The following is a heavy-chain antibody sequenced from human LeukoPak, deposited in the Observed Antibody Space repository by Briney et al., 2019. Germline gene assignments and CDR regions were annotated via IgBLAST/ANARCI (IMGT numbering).Heavy chain of an antibody. Sequence: ASVKVSCKASGYTFINYGLTWVRQAPGQGLEWMGWTSPYNGKTNYAQKVQGRVTMTTDASTNTAYMELRGLRSDDTAVYYCARDPYDYGSYHYDSTGYLYWGQGTLVTVSS. V-gene: IGHV1-18*01. CDR1: GYTFINYG. J-gene: IGHJ4*02. D-gene: IGHD3-22*01. CDR2: TSPYNGKT. CDR3: ARDPYDYGSYHYDSTGYLY.